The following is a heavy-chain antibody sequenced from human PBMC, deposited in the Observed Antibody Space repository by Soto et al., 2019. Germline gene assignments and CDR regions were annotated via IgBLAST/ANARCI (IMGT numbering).Heavy chain of an antibody. J-gene: IGHJ4*02. CDR1: GGSFSGPY. CDR3: ARGRGRASGY. V-gene: IGHV4-34*01. Sequence: SETLSLTCAVYGGSFSGPYWSWIRQPPGKGLEWIGDINHSGSTYYNPSLKSRVTISLDTSKNQSSLKLSSVTAADTAVYYCARGRGRASGYWGQGTLVTVSS. D-gene: IGHD6-25*01. CDR2: INHSGST.